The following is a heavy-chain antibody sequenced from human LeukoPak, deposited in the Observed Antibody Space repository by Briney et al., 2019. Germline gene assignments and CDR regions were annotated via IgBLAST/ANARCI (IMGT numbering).Heavy chain of an antibody. D-gene: IGHD3-9*01. V-gene: IGHV3-30*02. CDR1: GFTFSTYG. J-gene: IGHJ4*02. CDR3: AKDQGTTGSYDY. Sequence: PGGSLRLSCAASGFTFSTYGMDWVRQAPGQGLEWVAFIQKDGSYEYYADSAKGRFTISRDNSKNTLYLEMNNLRTEGTAVYYCAKDQGTTGSYDYWGQGTLVTVSS. CDR2: IQKDGSYE.